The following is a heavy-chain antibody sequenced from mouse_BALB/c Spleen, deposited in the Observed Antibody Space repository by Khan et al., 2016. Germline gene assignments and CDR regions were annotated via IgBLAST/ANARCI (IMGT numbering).Heavy chain of an antibody. CDR3: NAIYHGNYIYVDY. CDR1: GFNIKDYY. J-gene: IGHJ2*01. Sequence: EVQLQESGAELVRSGASVRLSCTASGFNIKDYYIHWVKQRPEQGLEWIGWIDPENGATEYAPKFKGKATMTADTSSNTAYLQLSRLTSEDTAVYYCNAIYHGNYIYVDYWGQGTTLTVSS. CDR2: IDPENGAT. D-gene: IGHD2-1*01. V-gene: IGHV14-4*02.